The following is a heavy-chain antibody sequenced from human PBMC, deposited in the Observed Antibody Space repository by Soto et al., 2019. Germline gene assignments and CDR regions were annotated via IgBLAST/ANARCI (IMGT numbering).Heavy chain of an antibody. V-gene: IGHV4-31*03. D-gene: IGHD2-8*01. CDR1: CGSVSSVGYY. CDR2: ITYSGNT. Sequence: LSLTCTVSCGSVSSVGYYWSWIRQHPGKCLEWIGYITYSGNTYYNPSLESRVTMSADTSKNQFSLKMSSVTAADTAVYFCVRGGSCTNGVCSVFDYWGQGTLVTVSS. CDR3: VRGGSCTNGVCSVFDY. J-gene: IGHJ4*02.